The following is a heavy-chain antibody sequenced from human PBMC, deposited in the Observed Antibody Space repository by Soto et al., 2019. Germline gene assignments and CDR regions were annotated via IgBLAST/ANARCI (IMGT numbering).Heavy chain of an antibody. J-gene: IGHJ5*02. CDR1: GFNFSSYW. D-gene: IGHD2-8*02. CDR3: AGDHSFWYNWLDP. CDR2: IKQDGSEK. Sequence: GGSLRLSRAASGFNFSSYWMSCVRQDPWKGLEWLANIKQDGSEKYYVDSVKGRFTISRDNAKNSLYLQMNSLRAEDTAVYYCAGDHSFWYNWLDPWGQGTLVTVSS. V-gene: IGHV3-7*03.